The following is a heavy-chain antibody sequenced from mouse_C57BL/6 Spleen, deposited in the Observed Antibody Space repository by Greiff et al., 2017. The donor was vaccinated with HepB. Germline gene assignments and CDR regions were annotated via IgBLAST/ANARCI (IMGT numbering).Heavy chain of an antibody. CDR1: GYTFTSYW. J-gene: IGHJ3*01. D-gene: IGHD1-1*01. CDR3: ARYGLYSSFAY. V-gene: IGHV1-53*01. CDR2: INPSNGGT. Sequence: QVHVKQPGTELVKPGASVKLSCKASGYTFTSYWMHWVKQRPGQGLEWIGNINPSNGGTNYNEKFKSKATLTVDKSSSTAYMQLSSLTSEDSAVYYCARYGLYSSFAYWGQGTLVTVSA.